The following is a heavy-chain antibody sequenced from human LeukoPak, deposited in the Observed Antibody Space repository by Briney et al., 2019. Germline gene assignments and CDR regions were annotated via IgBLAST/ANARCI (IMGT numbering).Heavy chain of an antibody. D-gene: IGHD6-13*01. CDR2: ISTSGST. CDR1: GGSISSGYF. V-gene: IGHV4-61*02. CDR3: ASQPAAGYYYYYYMDV. J-gene: IGHJ6*03. Sequence: SETLSLTCTVSGGSISSGYFWSWIRQPAAKGLEWIGRISTSGSTTYNPSLKSRVTISVDTSKNQFSLKLSSVTAADTAVYYCASQPAAGYYYYYYMDVWGKGTTVTISS.